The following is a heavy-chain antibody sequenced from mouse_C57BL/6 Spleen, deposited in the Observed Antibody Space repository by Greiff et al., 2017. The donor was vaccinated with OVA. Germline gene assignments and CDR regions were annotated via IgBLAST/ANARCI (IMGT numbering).Heavy chain of an antibody. Sequence: VQLQESGAELVKPGASVKISCKASGYAFRSYWMNWVKQRPGTGLAWIGQISPGDGATNYNGKFKGKATLTADKSYSTAYMQLSSLTSEDSAVYFCARSPITTVVADWYFDVWGTGTTVTVSS. J-gene: IGHJ1*03. V-gene: IGHV1-80*01. CDR1: GYAFRSYW. D-gene: IGHD1-1*01. CDR3: ARSPITTVVADWYFDV. CDR2: ISPGDGAT.